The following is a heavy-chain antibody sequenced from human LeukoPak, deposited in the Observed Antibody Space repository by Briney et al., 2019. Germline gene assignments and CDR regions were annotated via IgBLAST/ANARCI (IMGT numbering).Heavy chain of an antibody. CDR3: AKDGRWLQLEYYFDY. CDR2: INGSGGRT. CDR1: GFTFSSYA. V-gene: IGHV3-23*01. J-gene: IGHJ4*02. D-gene: IGHD5-24*01. Sequence: GGSLRLSCAASGFTFSSYAMTWVRQAPGKGLEWVSDINGSGGRTYYADSVKGRFTISRDNSKNTLYLQMNSLRAEDTAFYYCAKDGRWLQLEYYFDYWGQGTLVTVSS.